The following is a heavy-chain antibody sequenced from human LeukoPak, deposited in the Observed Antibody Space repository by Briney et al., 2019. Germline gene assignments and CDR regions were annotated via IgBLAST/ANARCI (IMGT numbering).Heavy chain of an antibody. Sequence: GASVKVSCKVSGKTLTELGIHWVRQAPGKGLEWMGGVEVEDDETIYAQTFQGRVTMTEDTSTHTAYMELSSLRSEDTAIYYCTILHSRYCSGGRCLHPLDSWGQGTLVTVSS. V-gene: IGHV1-24*01. J-gene: IGHJ4*02. D-gene: IGHD2-15*01. CDR2: VEVEDDET. CDR1: GKTLTELG. CDR3: TILHSRYCSGGRCLHPLDS.